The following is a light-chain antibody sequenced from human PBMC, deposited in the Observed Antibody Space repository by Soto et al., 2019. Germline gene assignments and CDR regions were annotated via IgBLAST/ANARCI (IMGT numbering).Light chain of an antibody. CDR3: QQYNDWPQT. CDR2: AAS. V-gene: IGKV3-15*01. Sequence: EIVMTQSPATLSVSPGEKATLSCRASQSVDNNLAWYQQQPGQAPRLVVYAASTRATGLPAKYSGSGSGTEFTLTISSLQSEDFAVYYCQQYNDWPQTFGQGTKVEIK. J-gene: IGKJ1*01. CDR1: QSVDNN.